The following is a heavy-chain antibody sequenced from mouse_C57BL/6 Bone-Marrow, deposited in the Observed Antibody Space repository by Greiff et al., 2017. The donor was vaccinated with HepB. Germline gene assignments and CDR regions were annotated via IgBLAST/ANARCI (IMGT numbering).Heavy chain of an antibody. D-gene: IGHD1-1*01. Sequence: QVTLKESGPGILQPSQTLSLTCSFSGFSLSTFGMGVGRIRQPSGKGMEWLVHIWWDDDKYYNPALKSRLTNTKDTSKNQVFLKIDNVDTADTATYYCARIAPKLRFAYWGQGALVTVSA. V-gene: IGHV8-8*01. CDR2: IWWDDDK. CDR1: GFSLSTFGMG. J-gene: IGHJ3*01. CDR3: ARIAPKLRFAY.